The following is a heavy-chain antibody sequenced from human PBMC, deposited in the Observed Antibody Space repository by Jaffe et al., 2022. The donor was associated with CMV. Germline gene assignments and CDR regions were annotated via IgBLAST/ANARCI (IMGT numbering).Heavy chain of an antibody. V-gene: IGHV3-9*01. D-gene: IGHD2-2*01. Sequence: EVQLVESGGGLVQPGRSLRLSCAASGFTFDDYAMHWVRQAPGKGLEWVSGISWNSGSIGYADSVKGRFTISRDNAKNSLYLQMNSLRAEDTALYYCAKTIGGSRSTYYYYYGMDVWGQGTTVTVSS. CDR3: AKTIGGSRSTYYYYYGMDV. J-gene: IGHJ6*02. CDR1: GFTFDDYA. CDR2: ISWNSGSI.